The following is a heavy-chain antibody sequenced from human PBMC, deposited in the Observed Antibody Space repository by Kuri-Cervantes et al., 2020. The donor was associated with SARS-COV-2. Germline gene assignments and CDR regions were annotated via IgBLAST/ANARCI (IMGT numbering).Heavy chain of an antibody. CDR3: ARALQVGSWDYGGNYWFDP. CDR2: MNPNSGNT. CDR1: GYTFTSYD. J-gene: IGHJ5*02. D-gene: IGHD4-23*01. Sequence: ASVKVSCKASGYTFTSYDINWVRQATGQGLEWMGWMNPNSGNTGYAQKFQGRVTMTRSTSISTAYMELSSLRSEDTAVYYCARALQVGSWDYGGNYWFDPWGQGTLVTVSS. V-gene: IGHV1-8*01.